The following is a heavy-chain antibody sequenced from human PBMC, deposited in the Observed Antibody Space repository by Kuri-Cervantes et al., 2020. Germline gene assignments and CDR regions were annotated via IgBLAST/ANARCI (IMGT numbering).Heavy chain of an antibody. CDR1: GGSISSGSYY. CDR3: AGFDKYCSGGSCHHGYYYGMDV. J-gene: IGHJ6*02. D-gene: IGHD2-15*01. Sequence: SETLSLTCTVAGGSISSGSYYWSWIRQPAGKGLEWIGRIYTSGSTNYNPSLKSRVTISVDTSKNQFSLKLSSVTAADTAVYYCAGFDKYCSGGSCHHGYYYGMDVWGQGTTVTVSS. CDR2: IYTSGST. V-gene: IGHV4-61*02.